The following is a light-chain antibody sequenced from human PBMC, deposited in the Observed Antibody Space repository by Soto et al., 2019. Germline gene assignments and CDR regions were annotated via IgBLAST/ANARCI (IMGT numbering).Light chain of an antibody. CDR1: QSVSSN. J-gene: IGKJ4*01. Sequence: ERVMTQSPATLSVSPGERATLSCRASQSVSSNLAWYQQKPGQAPRLLIYGASTRATGIPARFSGSGSGTEFTLTISSRQSEDFAVYYCQRYTNWLVTFGGGTRVVIK. CDR3: QRYTNWLVT. CDR2: GAS. V-gene: IGKV3-15*01.